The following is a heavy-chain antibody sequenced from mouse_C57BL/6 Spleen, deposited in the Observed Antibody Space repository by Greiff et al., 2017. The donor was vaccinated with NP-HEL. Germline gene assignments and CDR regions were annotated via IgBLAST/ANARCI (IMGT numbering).Heavy chain of an antibody. Sequence: QVQLQQSGAELVKPGASVKLSCKASGYTFTSYWMQWVKQRPGQGLEWIGEIDPSDSYTNYNQKFKGKATLTVDTSSSTAYMQLSSLTSEDSAVYYCARGRDYYAHWGQGTTLTVSS. CDR1: GYTFTSYW. CDR2: IDPSDSYT. J-gene: IGHJ2*01. D-gene: IGHD1-1*01. CDR3: ARGRDYYAH. V-gene: IGHV1-50*01.